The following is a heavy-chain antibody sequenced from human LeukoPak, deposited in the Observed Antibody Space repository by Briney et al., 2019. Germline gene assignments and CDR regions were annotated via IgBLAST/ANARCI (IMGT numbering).Heavy chain of an antibody. CDR1: GGSISSYY. CDR3: ASGSSVSYFDY. Sequence: SETLSLTCTVSGGSISSYYWNWIRQHPGKGLEWIGYIYYSGSTNYNPSLKSRITISLDTSKNQFSLKLSSVTAADTAVYYCASGSSVSYFDYWGQGALVTVSS. CDR2: IYYSGST. V-gene: IGHV4-59*06. J-gene: IGHJ4*02. D-gene: IGHD2-2*01.